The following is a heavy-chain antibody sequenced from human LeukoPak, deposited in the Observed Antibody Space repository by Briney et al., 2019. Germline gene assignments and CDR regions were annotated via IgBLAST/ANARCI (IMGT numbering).Heavy chain of an antibody. J-gene: IGHJ5*02. CDR3: ARDLPMIVVVKGFDP. D-gene: IGHD3-22*01. CDR2: INHSGST. Sequence: PSETLSLTCAVYGGSFSGYYWSWIRQPPGKGLEWIGEINHSGSTNYNPSLKSRVTISVDTSKNQFSLKLTSVTAADTAVYYCARDLPMIVVVKGFDPWGQGTLVTVSS. V-gene: IGHV4-34*01. CDR1: GGSFSGYY.